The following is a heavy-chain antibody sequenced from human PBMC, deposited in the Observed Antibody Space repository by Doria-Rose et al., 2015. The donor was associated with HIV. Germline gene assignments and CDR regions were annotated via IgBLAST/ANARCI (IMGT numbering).Heavy chain of an antibody. CDR3: ARMGSYRELDY. CDR1: GASVSSRGYY. V-gene: IGHV4-31*03. D-gene: IGHD3-3*01. J-gene: IGHJ4*02. Sequence: QVQLQESGPGLVKPSETLSLTCSVSGASVSSRGYYWNWIRQVPGKGLESLGYTYYTGTSDYSPSLKSRLNMAVEPSKKQFSLKLSFVTVADTAVYYCARMGSYRELDYWGQGALVIVSA. CDR2: TYYTGTS.